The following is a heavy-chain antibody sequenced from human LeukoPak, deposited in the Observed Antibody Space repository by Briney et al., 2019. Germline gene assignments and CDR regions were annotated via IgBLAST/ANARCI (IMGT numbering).Heavy chain of an antibody. D-gene: IGHD6-6*01. J-gene: IGHJ4*02. CDR1: GFTFSDYY. CDR3: AKEGLNIATRDFFDS. Sequence: GGSLRLSCAASGFTFSDYYMNWIHQAPGKGLEWVSYITSGSTIYYADSVKGRFTISRDNAKTSLYLQMNSLRAEDTAVYYCAKEGLNIATRDFFDSWGQGTLVTVSS. V-gene: IGHV3-11*01. CDR2: ITSGSTI.